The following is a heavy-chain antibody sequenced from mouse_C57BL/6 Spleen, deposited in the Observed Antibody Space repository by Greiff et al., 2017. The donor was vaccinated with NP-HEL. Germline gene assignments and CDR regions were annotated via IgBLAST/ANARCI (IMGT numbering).Heavy chain of an antibody. D-gene: IGHD4-1*01. CDR2: ISSGGSYT. Sequence: EVKLMESGGELVKPGGSLKLSCAASGFTFSSYGMSWVRQTPDKRLEWVATISSGGSYTYYPDSVKGRFTISRDNAKNTLYLQMSSLKSEDTAMYYCARHELGQWYFDVWGTGTTVTVSS. J-gene: IGHJ1*03. CDR1: GFTFSSYG. V-gene: IGHV5-6*01. CDR3: ARHELGQWYFDV.